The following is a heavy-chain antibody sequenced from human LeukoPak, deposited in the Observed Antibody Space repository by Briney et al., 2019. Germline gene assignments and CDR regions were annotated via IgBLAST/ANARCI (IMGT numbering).Heavy chain of an antibody. CDR2: IYHSGST. CDR3: ARDLDYGGNSNWYFDL. J-gene: IGHJ2*01. Sequence: SETLSLTCTVSGYSISSGYYWGWIRQPPGKGLEWIGSIYHSGSTYYNPSLKSRVTISVDTSKNQFSLKLSSVTAADTAVYYCARDLDYGGNSNWYFDLWGRGTVVTVSS. D-gene: IGHD4-23*01. CDR1: GYSISSGYY. V-gene: IGHV4-38-2*02.